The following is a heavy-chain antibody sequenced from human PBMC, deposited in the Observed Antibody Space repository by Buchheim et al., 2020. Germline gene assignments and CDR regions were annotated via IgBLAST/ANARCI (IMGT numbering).Heavy chain of an antibody. J-gene: IGHJ4*02. CDR3: AKVGRCSGGSCSSHLDY. CDR2: ISGSGGST. Sequence: EVQLLESGGGLVQPGGSLRLSCAASGFTFSSYAMSWVRQAPGKGLEWVSAISGSGGSTYYADSVKGRFTISRDNSKNTLYLQMNGLRAEDTAVYYCAKVGRCSGGSCSSHLDYWGQGTL. D-gene: IGHD2-15*01. CDR1: GFTFSSYA. V-gene: IGHV3-23*01.